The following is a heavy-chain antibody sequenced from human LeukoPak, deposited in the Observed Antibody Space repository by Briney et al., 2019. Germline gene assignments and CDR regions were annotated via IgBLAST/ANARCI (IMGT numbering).Heavy chain of an antibody. D-gene: IGHD5-18*01. Sequence: GGFLRLSCAASGFTLSDYSMTWVRQAPGQGLEWISFLTSGGVSAFYADSVRGRFTVSRDDARNSLSLYMNTLRADDTAVYYCASSLNTVMVSPYYLEYWGPGTLVTVSS. CDR2: LTSGGVSA. J-gene: IGHJ4*02. V-gene: IGHV3-11*04. CDR3: ASSLNTVMVSPYYLEY. CDR1: GFTLSDYS.